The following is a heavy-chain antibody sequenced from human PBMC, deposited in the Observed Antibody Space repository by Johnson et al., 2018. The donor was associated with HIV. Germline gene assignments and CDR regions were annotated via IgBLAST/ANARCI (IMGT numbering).Heavy chain of an antibody. J-gene: IGHJ3*02. V-gene: IGHV3-7*05. CDR2: IKEDGSEK. D-gene: IGHD5-24*01. CDR3: ARRSGYAFDI. Sequence: EVQLVESGGGLVKPGGSLRLSCVDSGVSFSSYWMSWVRQAPGKGLEWVANIKEDGSEKNYVDSVKGRFTISRDNAKNSVYLQMKSLRAEDTAVYYCARRSGYAFDIWGQGTRVTVSS. CDR1: GVSFSSYW.